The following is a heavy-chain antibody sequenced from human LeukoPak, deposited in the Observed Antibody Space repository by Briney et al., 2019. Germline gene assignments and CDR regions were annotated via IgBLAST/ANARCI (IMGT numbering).Heavy chain of an antibody. Sequence: GGSLRLSCTASGFPFSDYTIHSLRQAPGKGLESVAVISYDATQKYYVDSVPCRFTISRDYSRSTLYRQMNSLRPEDTAFYFCARAPSAARHNFDYWGQGNLGTVSS. CDR2: ISYDATQK. CDR3: ARAPSAARHNFDY. CDR1: GFPFSDYT. V-gene: IGHV3-30*04. D-gene: IGHD2-21*01. J-gene: IGHJ4*01.